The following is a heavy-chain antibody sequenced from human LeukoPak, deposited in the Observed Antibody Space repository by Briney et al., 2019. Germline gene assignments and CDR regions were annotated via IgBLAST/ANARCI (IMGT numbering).Heavy chain of an antibody. Sequence: SVKVSCKASGGTFSSHAISWVRQAPGQGLEWMGGIIPIFGTANYAQKFQGRVTITADESTSTAYMELSSLRAEDTAVYYCATLPSPDYGGNSLDYWGQGTLVTVSS. CDR3: ATLPSPDYGGNSLDY. CDR1: GGTFSSHA. V-gene: IGHV1-69*13. CDR2: IIPIFGTA. D-gene: IGHD4-23*01. J-gene: IGHJ4*02.